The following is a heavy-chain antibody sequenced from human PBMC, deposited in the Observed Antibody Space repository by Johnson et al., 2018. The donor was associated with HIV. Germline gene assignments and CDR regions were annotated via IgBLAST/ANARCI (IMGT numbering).Heavy chain of an antibody. CDR1: GFTFSDYY. D-gene: IGHD3-3*01. Sequence: QVQLVESGGGLVQPGGSLRLSCAASGFTFSDYYMTWIRQAPGKGLEWVSYISSSGSTIYYADSVKGRFTISRDNSKNTMYLQMNSLRAEDTAVYYCATRGTFWSGYYDAFDIWGQGTMVTVSS. CDR3: ATRGTFWSGYYDAFDI. J-gene: IGHJ3*02. V-gene: IGHV3-11*04. CDR2: ISSSGSTI.